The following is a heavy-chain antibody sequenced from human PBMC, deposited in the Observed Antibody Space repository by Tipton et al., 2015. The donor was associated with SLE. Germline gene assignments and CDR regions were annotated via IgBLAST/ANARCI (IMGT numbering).Heavy chain of an antibody. D-gene: IGHD1-26*01. CDR3: AREGEVGAISY. CDR1: GYSISSGYY. V-gene: IGHV4-38-2*02. J-gene: IGHJ4*02. CDR2: IYHSGST. Sequence: TLSLTCAVSGYSISSGYYWGWIRQPPGKGLEWIGSIYHSGSTYYNPSPKSRVTIPVDTSKNQFSLKLSSVTAADTAVYYCAREGEVGAISYWGQGTLVTVSS.